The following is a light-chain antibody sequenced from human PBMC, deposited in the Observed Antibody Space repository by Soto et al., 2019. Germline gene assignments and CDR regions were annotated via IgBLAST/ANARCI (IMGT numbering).Light chain of an antibody. CDR2: GAS. CDR3: RHYRTS. V-gene: IGKV3-20*01. Sequence: EIVLTQSPGTLSLSPGERATLSCRASQSVSSSYLAWYQQKPGQPPRLLIYGASSRATGIPDRFSGSGSGTDFTLTITRREPEDFAVYYCRHYRTSFGGGTKVEI. J-gene: IGKJ4*01. CDR1: QSVSSSY.